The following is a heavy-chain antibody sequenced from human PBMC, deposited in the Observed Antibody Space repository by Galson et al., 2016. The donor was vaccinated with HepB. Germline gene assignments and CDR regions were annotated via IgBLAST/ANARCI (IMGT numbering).Heavy chain of an antibody. J-gene: IGHJ5*02. CDR3: TRAITMVRGVRRSWFDP. Sequence: SLRLSCAASGFTFGDYAMSWFRQAPGKGLEWVGFIRSKAYGGTTEYAASVKGRFTISRDDSKSTAYLQMNSLKTEDTAVYYCTRAITMVRGVRRSWFDPWGQGTLVTVSS. CDR2: IRSKAYGGTT. D-gene: IGHD3-10*01. V-gene: IGHV3-49*03. CDR1: GFTFGDYA.